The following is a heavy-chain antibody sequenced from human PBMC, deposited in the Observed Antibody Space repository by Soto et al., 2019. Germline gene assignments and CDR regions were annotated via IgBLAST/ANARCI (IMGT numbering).Heavy chain of an antibody. J-gene: IGHJ4*02. CDR2: MFYSGGT. CDR3: ARGGGGDYLFDS. D-gene: IGHD4-17*01. Sequence: QLLLQESGPGLVKPSETLSLTCTVSGDSISTSNYYWRWIRQPPGEGLEWIGHMFYSGGTYYNPSLKSRVAISVETSKNQFSLKLNSITAADTAVYFCARGGGGDYLFDSWGQGMLGTVSS. V-gene: IGHV4-39*01. CDR1: GDSISTSNYY.